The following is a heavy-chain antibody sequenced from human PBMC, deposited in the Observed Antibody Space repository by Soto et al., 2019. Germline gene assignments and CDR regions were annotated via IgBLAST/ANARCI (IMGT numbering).Heavy chain of an antibody. V-gene: IGHV3-23*01. CDR1: GFTFSSFA. D-gene: IGHD4-17*01. J-gene: IGHJ5*01. CDR3: ATYGQHLMDS. Sequence: EVQLLESGGGLVQLGGSLRLSCAASGFTFSSFALKWVRQAPGKGLEWVSVIGSGGDGIHYADSVKGRFTISRDNSKNTMSLQMNSLTVEDTAVYYCATYGQHLMDSWGQGTLVTVSS. CDR2: IGSGGDGI.